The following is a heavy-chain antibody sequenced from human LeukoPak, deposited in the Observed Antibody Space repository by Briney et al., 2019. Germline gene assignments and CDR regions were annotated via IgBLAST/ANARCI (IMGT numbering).Heavy chain of an antibody. Sequence: GGSLRLSCAASGFTFSSYGMHWVRQAPGKGLEWVAFIRYDGSNKYYADSVKGRFTISRDNSKNTLYLQMNSLRAEDTAVYYCARDPHRRRQLWLKGYWFDPWGQGTLVTVSS. CDR2: IRYDGSNK. CDR1: GFTFSSYG. D-gene: IGHD5-18*01. CDR3: ARDPHRRRQLWLKGYWFDP. J-gene: IGHJ5*02. V-gene: IGHV3-30*02.